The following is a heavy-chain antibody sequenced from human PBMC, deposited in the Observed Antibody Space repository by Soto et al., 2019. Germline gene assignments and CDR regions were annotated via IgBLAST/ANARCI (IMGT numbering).Heavy chain of an antibody. CDR2: ISYDGSNK. V-gene: IGHV3-30-3*01. CDR1: GFTFSSYA. CDR3: ARDRRFGVGGCSGGRCYHYFGY. D-gene: IGHD2-15*01. J-gene: IGHJ4*02. Sequence: QVQLVESGGGVVQPGRSLRLSCAASGFTFSSYAMHWVRQAPGKGLAWVAVISYDGSNKYYADSVKGRFTISRDNSKNTLYLQMNSLRAEDTAVYDCARDRRFGVGGCSGGRCYHYFGYSGQGTLVAVSS.